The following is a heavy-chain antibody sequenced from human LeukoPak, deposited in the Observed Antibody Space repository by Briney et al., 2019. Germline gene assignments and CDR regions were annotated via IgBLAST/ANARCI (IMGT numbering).Heavy chain of an antibody. Sequence: GRSLRLSCAASGFTFSSYAMSWVRQAPGKGLEWVSSISGSGGSTYYADSVKGRFTISRDNSKNTLYLQMNSLRAEDTAVYYCAKDMGPYSSSSSPCDYWGQGTLVTVSS. CDR2: ISGSGGST. CDR1: GFTFSSYA. CDR3: AKDMGPYSSSSSPCDY. J-gene: IGHJ4*02. V-gene: IGHV3-23*01. D-gene: IGHD6-6*01.